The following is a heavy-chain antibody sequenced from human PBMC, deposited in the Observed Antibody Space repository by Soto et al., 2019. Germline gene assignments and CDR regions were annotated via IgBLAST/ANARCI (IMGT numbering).Heavy chain of an antibody. J-gene: IGHJ3*02. D-gene: IGHD1-1*01. CDR3: AKATATSGGAFEI. CDR2: ILVGGST. CDR1: GFICSSYD. V-gene: IGHV3-23*01. Sequence: PGGSLRLACAVSGFICSSYDMSWVCQAPGKGLEWVSTILVGGSTHYEDSVKGRFTISRDTSKNTVYLQMNSLTAGDTAFYYCAKATATSGGAFEIYGQGTMVTVSS.